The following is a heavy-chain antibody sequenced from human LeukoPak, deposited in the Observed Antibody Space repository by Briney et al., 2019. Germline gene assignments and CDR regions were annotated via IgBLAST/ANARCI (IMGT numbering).Heavy chain of an antibody. CDR3: AKGRSSSARDYYYYMDV. D-gene: IGHD6-13*01. CDR2: ISGSGDST. CDR1: GLTFSSYA. V-gene: IGHV3-23*01. Sequence: GGSLRLSCAASGLTFSSYAMSWVPQAPGKGLEWVSAISGSGDSTHYADYVKGRFTISRDNSKNTLYLQMYSLRAEDTAVYYCAKGRSSSARDYYYYMDVWGKGTTVTVSS. J-gene: IGHJ6*03.